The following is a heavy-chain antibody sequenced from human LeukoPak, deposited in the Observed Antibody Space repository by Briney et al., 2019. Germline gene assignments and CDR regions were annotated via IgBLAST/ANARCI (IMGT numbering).Heavy chain of an antibody. CDR3: ARDSAGVGDYGSFGYMDV. CDR1: GFTFSSYG. CDR2: IRNDGSNK. Sequence: PGGSLRLSCAASGFTFSSYGMHWVRQAPGKGLEWVAFIRNDGSNKYYADSVKGRFIISRDNSKNTLYLQMNSLRAEDTAVYYCARDSAGVGDYGSFGYMDVWGKGTTVTISS. D-gene: IGHD4-17*01. J-gene: IGHJ6*03. V-gene: IGHV3-30*02.